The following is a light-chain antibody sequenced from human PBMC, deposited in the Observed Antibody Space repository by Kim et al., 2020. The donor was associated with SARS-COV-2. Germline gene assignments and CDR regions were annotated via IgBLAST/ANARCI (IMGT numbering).Light chain of an antibody. CDR1: QSISSW. V-gene: IGKV1-5*03. Sequence: SASVGDRVTTACRASQSISSWLAWDQQKPGKAPKRLISMASSLESGVPSRFSGSGSGTEFTLTIISLQPDDFATYFCQQYNYYPYSFAQGTKLEI. J-gene: IGKJ2*03. CDR2: MAS. CDR3: QQYNYYPYS.